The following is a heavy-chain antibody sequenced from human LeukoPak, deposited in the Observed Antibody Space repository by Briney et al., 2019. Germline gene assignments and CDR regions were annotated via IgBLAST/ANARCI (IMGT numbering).Heavy chain of an antibody. Sequence: ASVKVSCKASGYTFTSYDINWVRQATGQGLEWMGWMNPNSGNTNYAQKFQGRVTMTRNTSISTAYMELSSLRSEDTAVYYCARGLHSSGHYYALLRYYYYYMDVWGKGTTVTISS. CDR1: GYTFTSYD. J-gene: IGHJ6*03. CDR3: ARGLHSSGHYYALLRYYYYYMDV. V-gene: IGHV1-8*01. D-gene: IGHD3-22*01. CDR2: MNPNSGNT.